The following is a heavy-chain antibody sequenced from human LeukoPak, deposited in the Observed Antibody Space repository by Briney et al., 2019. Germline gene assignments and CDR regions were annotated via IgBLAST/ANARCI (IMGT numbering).Heavy chain of an antibody. D-gene: IGHD3-10*01. CDR1: GGSISSSSYY. CDR2: ICFSEKT. Sequence: SETLSLTCTVSGGSISSSSYYWGWIRQPPGKGLEWIGSICFSEKTYYNPSLQSRVTISVDTSKNQFSLRLSSVTAADTAVYYCARHRGVGALTWGQGTLVTVSS. CDR3: ARHRGVGALT. V-gene: IGHV4-39*01. J-gene: IGHJ5*02.